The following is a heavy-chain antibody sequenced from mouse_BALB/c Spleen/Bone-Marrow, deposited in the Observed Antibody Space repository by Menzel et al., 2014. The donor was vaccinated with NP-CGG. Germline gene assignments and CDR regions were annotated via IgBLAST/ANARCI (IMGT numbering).Heavy chain of an antibody. V-gene: IGHV5-17*02. CDR2: ISNGSRTV. CDR1: GFTFSSFG. D-gene: IGHD3-3*01. CDR3: TRSRGNWDDFDY. J-gene: IGHJ2*01. Sequence: DVMLVESGGGLVQPGGSRKLSCAASGFTFSSFGMHWVRQAPEKGLEWVAYISNGSRTVFYADTVKGRFTISRDNPKNTLFLQMTSLRSEDTAMYYCTRSRGNWDDFDYWGQGTTLTVSS.